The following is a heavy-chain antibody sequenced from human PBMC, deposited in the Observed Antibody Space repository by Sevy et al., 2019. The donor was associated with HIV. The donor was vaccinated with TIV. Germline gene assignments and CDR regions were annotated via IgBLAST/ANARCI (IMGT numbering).Heavy chain of an antibody. Sequence: SESLSLTCTVSGGSISSGGYYWSWIRQHPGKGLEWIGYIYYSGSTYYNPSLKSRVTISVDTSKNQFSLKLSSVTAADTAVYYCARGRRKDPFDYWGQGTLVTVSS. J-gene: IGHJ4*02. V-gene: IGHV4-31*03. CDR3: ARGRRKDPFDY. CDR2: IYYSGST. CDR1: GGSISSGGYY.